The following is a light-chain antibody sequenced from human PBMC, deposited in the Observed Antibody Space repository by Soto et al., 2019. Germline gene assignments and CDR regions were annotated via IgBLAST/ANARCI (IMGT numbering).Light chain of an antibody. CDR1: SSDIGGYDY. J-gene: IGLJ2*01. V-gene: IGLV2-14*01. CDR3: TSYASSGTHVV. CDR2: DVN. Sequence: QSALTQPASVSGSPGQSITLSCTGTSSDIGGYDYVSWYQRYPGKAPKLIIYDVNNRPSGVSNRFSGSKSGNTASLTISGLQAEDDADYYCTSYASSGTHVVFGGGTKLTVL.